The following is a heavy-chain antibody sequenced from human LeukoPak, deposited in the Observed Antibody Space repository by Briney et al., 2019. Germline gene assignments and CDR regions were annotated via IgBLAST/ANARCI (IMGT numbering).Heavy chain of an antibody. CDR3: ASWRYDSRDYDSDSYYRFFDY. CDR2: IYYTGST. D-gene: IGHD3-22*01. CDR1: GTSINSATYY. V-gene: IGHV4-61*01. Sequence: PSETLSLTCSVSGTSINSATYYWSWIRQAPGKGLEWIGNIYYTGSTNYNPSLKSRLTIAADSSKNQFSLKLGSVTTADTAVYYCASWRYDSRDYDSDSYYRFFDYWGQGALVIVSS. J-gene: IGHJ4*02.